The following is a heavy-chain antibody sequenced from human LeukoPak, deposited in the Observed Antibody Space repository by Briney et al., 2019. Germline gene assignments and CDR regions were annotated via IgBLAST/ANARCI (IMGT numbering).Heavy chain of an antibody. CDR3: ARQVPSAGYSPSSGWYYFDY. CDR1: VGSISNSSYY. Sequence: SETLSLTCTLSVGSISNSSYYWDWIRQPPGKGLEWIGNLYDSGSTHYNPSLRGRVTISADTSKNQFSLQLSSVTAADTALCCRARQVPSAGYSPSSGWYYFDYWGQGTLVTVSS. J-gene: IGHJ4*02. CDR2: LYDSGST. D-gene: IGHD6-19*01. V-gene: IGHV4-39*01.